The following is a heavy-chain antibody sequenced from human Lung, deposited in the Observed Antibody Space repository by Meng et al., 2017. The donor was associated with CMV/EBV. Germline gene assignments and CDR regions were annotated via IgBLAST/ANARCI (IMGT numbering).Heavy chain of an antibody. CDR3: ARAGYDSSGYYPQPFDY. CDR2: INTGNGET. V-gene: IGHV1-3*04. J-gene: IGHJ4*02. D-gene: IGHD3-22*01. Sequence: QGQLGQFGTEVKRPGATVEVSCKASGYTFTSYAMNWVSQAPGQRLEWMGWINTGNGETKYSQKFQGRVTLTRDTSASTAYMELSSLRSEDTAVYYCARAGYDSSGYYPQPFDYWGQGTLVTVSS. CDR1: GYTFTSYA.